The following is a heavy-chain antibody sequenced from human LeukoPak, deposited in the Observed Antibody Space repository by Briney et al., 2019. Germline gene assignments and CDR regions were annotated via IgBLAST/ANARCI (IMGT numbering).Heavy chain of an antibody. CDR1: GFTFSSYA. V-gene: IGHV3-23*01. J-gene: IGHJ4*02. Sequence: GGSLRLSRAASGFTFSSYAMSWVRQAPGKGLEWVSAISGSGGSTHYADSVKGRFTISRDNSKNTLYLQMNSLRAEDTAVYYCAKDGYYGDYPVDYWGQGTLVTVSS. CDR2: ISGSGGST. CDR3: AKDGYYGDYPVDY. D-gene: IGHD4-17*01.